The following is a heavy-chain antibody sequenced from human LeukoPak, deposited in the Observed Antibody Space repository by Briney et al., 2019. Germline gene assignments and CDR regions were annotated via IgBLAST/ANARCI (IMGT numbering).Heavy chain of an antibody. D-gene: IGHD6-19*01. J-gene: IGHJ4*02. CDR1: GGSFSGYY. CDR2: INHSGST. CDR3: ASHFIDSSGGPYYSDY. Sequence: SETLSLTCAVYGGSFSGYYWSWIRQPPGKGLEWIGEINHSGSTNYNPSLKSRVTISVDTSKNQFSLKLSSVTAADTAVYYCASHFIDSSGGPYYSDYWGQGTLVTVSS. V-gene: IGHV4-34*01.